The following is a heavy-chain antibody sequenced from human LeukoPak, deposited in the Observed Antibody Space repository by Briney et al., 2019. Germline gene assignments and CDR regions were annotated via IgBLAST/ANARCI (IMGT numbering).Heavy chain of an antibody. CDR3: ARGSAAGWHAFDI. J-gene: IGHJ3*02. CDR1: GDSIRTSGYY. V-gene: IGHV4-31*03. D-gene: IGHD5-24*01. CDR2: IYYSGRT. Sequence: SSQTLSLTCTVSGDSIRTSGYYWTWIRRHPGKDLEWIGYIYYSGRTYYSPSLKSRVTISVHTSENQFSLELSSVTAADTAVYYCARGSAAGWHAFDIWGQGTMVTVSS.